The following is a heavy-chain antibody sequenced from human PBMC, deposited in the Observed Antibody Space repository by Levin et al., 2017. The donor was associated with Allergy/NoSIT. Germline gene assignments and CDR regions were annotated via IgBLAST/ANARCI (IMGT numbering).Heavy chain of an antibody. V-gene: IGHV3-72*01. J-gene: IGHJ4*02. Sequence: GSLKISCAASGFTFSDHYMDWVRQAPGKGLEWVARSRNKANSYTTEYAASVKGRFTISRDDSKDSLYLQMNSLQTDDTAVYYCARAGSSSGWHFFDFWGQGILVSVSS. CDR2: SRNKANSYTT. CDR3: ARAGSSSGWHFFDF. D-gene: IGHD6-19*01. CDR1: GFTFSDHY.